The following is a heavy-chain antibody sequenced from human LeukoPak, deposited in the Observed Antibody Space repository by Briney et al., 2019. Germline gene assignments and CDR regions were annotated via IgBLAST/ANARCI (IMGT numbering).Heavy chain of an antibody. Sequence: SETLSLTCTVSGGSISSYYWSWIRQPPGKGLEWIGYIYYSGSTNYNPSLKSRVTISVDTSKNKFSLKLSSVTAADTAVYYCARQYDSYFYYYLDLWGTGTTVTVSS. J-gene: IGHJ6*03. V-gene: IGHV4-59*01. CDR1: GGSISSYY. CDR2: IYYSGST. CDR3: ARQYDSYFYYYLDL. D-gene: IGHD2-2*01.